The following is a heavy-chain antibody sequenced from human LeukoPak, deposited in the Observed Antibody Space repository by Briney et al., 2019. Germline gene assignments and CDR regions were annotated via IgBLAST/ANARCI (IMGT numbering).Heavy chain of an antibody. CDR3: ARDLNPTHYFDY. V-gene: IGHV4-38-2*02. CDR1: GYSISSGYY. D-gene: IGHD4-17*01. CDR2: IYHSGYT. Sequence: SETLSLTCNVSGYSISSGYYWAWIRQPPGKGLEWIGSIYHSGYTHYNPSLKGRVTIPVDTSKNDFSLKVSSVAAADTAIYYCARDLNPTHYFDYWGQGTLVTVSS. J-gene: IGHJ4*02.